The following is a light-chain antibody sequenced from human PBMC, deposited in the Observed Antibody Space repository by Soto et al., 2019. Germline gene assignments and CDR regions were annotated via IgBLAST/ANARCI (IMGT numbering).Light chain of an antibody. Sequence: DIQITQSPSSLSASVGDIVTITCRASQSISSYLNWYQQKPGKAPKLLIYAASSLQSGVPSRLTGSGSGTEFSLTITSMKPEDFASYYCQQYKDYWTFGHGTKVDIK. CDR1: QSISSY. CDR3: QQYKDYWT. V-gene: IGKV1-39*01. J-gene: IGKJ1*01. CDR2: AAS.